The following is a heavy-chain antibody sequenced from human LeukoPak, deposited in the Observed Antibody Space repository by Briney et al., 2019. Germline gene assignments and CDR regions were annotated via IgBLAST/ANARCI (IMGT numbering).Heavy chain of an antibody. D-gene: IGHD1-26*01. V-gene: IGHV4-59*08. CDR1: GDSISNYY. Sequence: KSSETLSLTCTVSGDSISNYYWSWIRQPPGKGLEWIGYIYYSGSTNYNPSLKSRVTISVDTSKNQFSLKLSSVTAADTAVYYCARLGVAVGATTYLHDYWGQGTLVTVSS. CDR3: ARLGVAVGATTYLHDY. CDR2: IYYSGST. J-gene: IGHJ4*02.